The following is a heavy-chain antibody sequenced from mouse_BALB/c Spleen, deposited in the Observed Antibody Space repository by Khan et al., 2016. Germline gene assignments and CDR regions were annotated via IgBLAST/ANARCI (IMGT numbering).Heavy chain of an antibody. V-gene: IGHV9-1*02. Sequence: QIQLVQSGPELKKPGETVKISCKASGYSLRNYGMNWVKQAPGKGLKWMGWINTYTGEPTYDDDFKGRFAFSLATSANTAYLQINNLKNEDMATYFCARHYYGSRGNYFYYWGQGTTLTVSS. CDR2: INTYTGEP. D-gene: IGHD1-1*01. CDR3: ARHYYGSRGNYFYY. CDR1: GYSLRNYG. J-gene: IGHJ2*01.